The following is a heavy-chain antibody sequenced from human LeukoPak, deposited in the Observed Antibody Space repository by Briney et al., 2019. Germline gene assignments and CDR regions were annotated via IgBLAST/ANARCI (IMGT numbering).Heavy chain of an antibody. D-gene: IGHD2-2*01. CDR3: ARVVVVVPALSYYYYMDV. V-gene: IGHV1-18*01. CDR2: ISAYNGNT. J-gene: IGHJ6*03. Sequence: ASVKVSCKASAYTFTSYGISWVRQAPGQGLEWMGWISAYNGNTNYAQKLQGRVTMTTDTSTSTAYMELRSLRSDDTAVYYCARVVVVVPALSYYYYMDVWGKGTTVTVSS. CDR1: AYTFTSYG.